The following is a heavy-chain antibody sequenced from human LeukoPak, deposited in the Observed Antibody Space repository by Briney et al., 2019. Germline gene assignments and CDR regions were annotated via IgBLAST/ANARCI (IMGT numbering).Heavy chain of an antibody. CDR3: VDGMAGTRFDY. CDR2: IYYSGST. V-gene: IGHV4-39*01. D-gene: IGHD6-19*01. Sequence: PSETLSLTCTVSGGSISSSSYYWGWIRQPRGKGLEWIESIYYSGSTYYNPPLKSRVTISVDTSKNQFSLKLSSVTAADTAVYYCVDGMAGTRFDYWGQGTLVTVSS. CDR1: GGSISSSSYY. J-gene: IGHJ4*02.